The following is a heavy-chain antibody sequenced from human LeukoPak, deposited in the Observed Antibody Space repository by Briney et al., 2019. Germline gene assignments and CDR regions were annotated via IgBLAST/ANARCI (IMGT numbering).Heavy chain of an antibody. CDR2: IYHSGST. CDR3: ASASYDSPASDY. Sequence: PSETLSLTCAVSGGSISSGGYSWSWIRQPPGKGLEWIGYIYHSGSTYYNPSLKSRVTISVDRSKNQFSLKLSSVTAADTAVYYCASASYDSPASDYWGQGTLVTVSS. V-gene: IGHV4-30-2*01. CDR1: GGSISSGGYS. D-gene: IGHD3-22*01. J-gene: IGHJ4*02.